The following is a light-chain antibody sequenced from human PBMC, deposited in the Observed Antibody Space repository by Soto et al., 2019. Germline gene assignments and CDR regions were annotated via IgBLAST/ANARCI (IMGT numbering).Light chain of an antibody. Sequence: QSALTQPRSVSGSPGQSVTISCTGTSSDVGGYNYVSWYQQHPGKGPKLMIYDVNKRPPGVPDRFSGSKSGNTASLTISGLQVEDEADYYCGSYVASYNYVFADGTKVTV. CDR1: SSDVGGYNY. CDR2: DVN. CDR3: GSYVASYNYV. J-gene: IGLJ1*01. V-gene: IGLV2-11*01.